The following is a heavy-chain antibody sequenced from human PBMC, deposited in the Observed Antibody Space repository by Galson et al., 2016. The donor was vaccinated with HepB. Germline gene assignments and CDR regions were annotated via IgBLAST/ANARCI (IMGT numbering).Heavy chain of an antibody. V-gene: IGHV5-51*01. Sequence: QSGAEVKKPGESLKISCKGSGYNFTSYWIGWVRQMPGKGLEWMGVIYPGDSETRYSPSFRGQVTISADKSITSAYMQWSTLKASDTAIYYCTRHSNYYGTLRNDDAFDIWGQGTVVTVSS. CDR2: IYPGDSET. CDR3: TRHSNYYGTLRNDDAFDI. J-gene: IGHJ3*02. D-gene: IGHD3-10*01. CDR1: GYNFTSYW.